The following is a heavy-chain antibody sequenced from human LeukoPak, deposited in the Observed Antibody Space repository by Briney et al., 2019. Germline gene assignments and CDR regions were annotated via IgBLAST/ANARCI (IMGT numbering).Heavy chain of an antibody. Sequence: GRSLRLSCAASGFTFSSYAMHWVRQAPGKGLEWVAVISYDGSNKYYADSVKGRFTISRDTFKNTLYLQMNSLRAEDTAVYYCARVSSAGTVRPFDYWREGTLVTVSS. CDR2: ISYDGSNK. D-gene: IGHD6-19*01. CDR3: ARVSSAGTVRPFDY. V-gene: IGHV3-30*04. J-gene: IGHJ4*02. CDR1: GFTFSSYA.